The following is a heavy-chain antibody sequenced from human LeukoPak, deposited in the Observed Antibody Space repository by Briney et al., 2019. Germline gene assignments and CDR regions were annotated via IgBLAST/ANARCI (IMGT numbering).Heavy chain of an antibody. J-gene: IGHJ5*02. CDR3: ARRITYYDFWSGPTPANWFDP. CDR2: IYPGDSDT. CDR1: GYSFTSYW. V-gene: IGHV5-51*01. D-gene: IGHD3-3*01. Sequence: GESLKISCKGSGYSFTSYWIGWVRQMPGKGLEWMGIIYPGDSDTRYSSSFQGQVTISADKSISTAYLQWSSLKASDTAMYYCARRITYYDFWSGPTPANWFDPWGQGTLVTVSS.